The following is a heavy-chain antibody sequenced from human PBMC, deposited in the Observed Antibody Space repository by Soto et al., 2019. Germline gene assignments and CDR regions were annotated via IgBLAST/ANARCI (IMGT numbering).Heavy chain of an antibody. CDR3: ASNVRAVIYYYGMDV. J-gene: IGHJ6*02. CDR2: ISYDGSNK. V-gene: IGHV3-30-3*01. CDR1: GFTFSSYA. Sequence: PGGSLRLSCAASGFTFSSYAMHWVRQAPGKGLEWVAVISYDGSNKYYADSVKGRFTISRDNSKNTLYLQMNSLRDEDTAVYYCASNVRAVIYYYGMDVWGQGTTVTVSS. D-gene: IGHD3-10*01.